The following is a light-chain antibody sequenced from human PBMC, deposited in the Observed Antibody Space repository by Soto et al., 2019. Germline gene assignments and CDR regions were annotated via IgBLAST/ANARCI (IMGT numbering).Light chain of an antibody. CDR2: DAS. V-gene: IGKV1-5*01. J-gene: IGKJ3*01. Sequence: ILMTQSPPTLSASVGDRVIITCRASQDISGWLAWYQQKPGKAPKLLVFDASSLEEGVPSRFSGSGSGTEFTLTISSLQSEDFATYYCQQGNSFPFTFGPGTKVDIK. CDR3: QQGNSFPFT. CDR1: QDISGW.